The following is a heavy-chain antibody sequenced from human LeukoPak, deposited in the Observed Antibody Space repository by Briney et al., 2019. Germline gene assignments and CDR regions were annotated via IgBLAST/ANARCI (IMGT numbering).Heavy chain of an antibody. J-gene: IGHJ3*02. Sequence: SETLSLTCAVYGGSFSGYYWSWIRQPPGKGLEWIGEINHSGSTNYSPSLKSRVTISVDTSKNQFSLKLSSVTAADTAVYYCAVASGYDYLGGAFDIWGQGTMVTVSS. D-gene: IGHD5-12*01. V-gene: IGHV4-34*01. CDR2: INHSGST. CDR3: AVASGYDYLGGAFDI. CDR1: GGSFSGYY.